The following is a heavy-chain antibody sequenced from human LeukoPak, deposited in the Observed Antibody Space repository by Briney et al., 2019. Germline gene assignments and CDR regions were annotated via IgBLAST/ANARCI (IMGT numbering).Heavy chain of an antibody. Sequence: PGGSLRLSCAASGFTFSSYWMHWVRQAPGKGLVWVSRINRDGSITSYADSVKSRFTISRDNAKNKLYLQMNSLGAEDTAVYYCARDPGTTPDYWGQGTLVTVSS. CDR3: ARDPGTTPDY. J-gene: IGHJ4*02. CDR2: INRDGSIT. D-gene: IGHD1-7*01. V-gene: IGHV3-74*01. CDR1: GFTFSSYW.